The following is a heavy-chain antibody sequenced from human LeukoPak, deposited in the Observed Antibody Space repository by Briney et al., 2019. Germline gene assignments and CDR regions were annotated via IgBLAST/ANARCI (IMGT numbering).Heavy chain of an antibody. CDR3: VKGRISEDGLDF. J-gene: IGHJ4*02. V-gene: IGHV3-23*01. Sequence: PGGSLRLSCAASGFTFSRSAMTWVRQTPGKGLDWVSSISSSGNTYYADSVKGRFTISRDNSENMPYLQMNSLRAEDTAVYYCVKGRISEDGLDFWGQGTLVTVSS. CDR1: GFTFSRSA. CDR2: ISSSGNT. D-gene: IGHD2-21*01.